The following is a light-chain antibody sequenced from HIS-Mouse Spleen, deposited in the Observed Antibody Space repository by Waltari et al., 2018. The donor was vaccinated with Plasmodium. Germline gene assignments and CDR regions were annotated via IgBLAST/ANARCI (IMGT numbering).Light chain of an antibody. Sequence: SYELTQPPSVSVFPGQTASITCSGDKLGDKYACWYQQKPGQSPGLVIYQDSKRPSGIPARFSGSNSGNTATLTISGTQAMDEADYYCQAWDSSTVVFGGGTKLTVL. J-gene: IGLJ2*01. CDR3: QAWDSSTVV. CDR2: QDS. CDR1: KLGDKY. V-gene: IGLV3-1*01.